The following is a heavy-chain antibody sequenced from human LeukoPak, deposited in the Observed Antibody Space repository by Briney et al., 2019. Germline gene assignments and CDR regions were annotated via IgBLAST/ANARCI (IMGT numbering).Heavy chain of an antibody. CDR1: GYTFTGYY. D-gene: IGHD3-10*01. CDR2: INPSGGST. Sequence: ASVKVSCKASGYTFTGYYMHWVRQAPGQGLEWMGIINPSGGSTGYAQKFQGRVTMTRDTSTSTVYMELSSLRSEDTAVYYCARAAEVTKYYYGSGSPPGYWGQGTLVTVSS. CDR3: ARAAEVTKYYYGSGSPPGY. V-gene: IGHV1-46*01. J-gene: IGHJ4*02.